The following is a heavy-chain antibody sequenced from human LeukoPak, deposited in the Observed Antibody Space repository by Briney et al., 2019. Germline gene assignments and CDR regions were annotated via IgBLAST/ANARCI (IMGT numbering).Heavy chain of an antibody. CDR1: GFSVSSNY. J-gene: IGHJ4*02. CDR3: ARHYGDYVQGDY. V-gene: IGHV3-66*04. CDR2: IFTGGST. D-gene: IGHD4-17*01. Sequence: GGSLRLSCAASGFSVSSNYMSWVRQAPGTGLEWVSVIFTGGSTYYADSVKNRFTISRDNSKNTLYLQMDSLRAEDTAVYYCARHYGDYVQGDYWGQGTLVTVSS.